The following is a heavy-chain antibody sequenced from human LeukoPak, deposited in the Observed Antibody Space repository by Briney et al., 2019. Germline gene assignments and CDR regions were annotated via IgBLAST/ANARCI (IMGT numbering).Heavy chain of an antibody. V-gene: IGHV3-30*18. Sequence: PGRSLRLSCAGSGFTFNSYGMHWVRQAPGKGLEWVAVIPYDGRNKFYADSVKGRFTISRDNSKNTLYLQMNSLGAEDTALYHCAKDLAGYSNDRDFGMDVWGQGTTVTVSS. D-gene: IGHD4-11*01. CDR3: AKDLAGYSNDRDFGMDV. J-gene: IGHJ6*02. CDR1: GFTFNSYG. CDR2: IPYDGRNK.